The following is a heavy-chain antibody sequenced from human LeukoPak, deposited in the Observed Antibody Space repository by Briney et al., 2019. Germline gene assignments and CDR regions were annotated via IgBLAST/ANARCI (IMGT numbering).Heavy chain of an antibody. J-gene: IGHJ4*02. D-gene: IGHD2-15*01. Sequence: GGSLRLSCAASGFTFSRYELNWVRQAPGKGLEWISYISSSRSTMYYADSVKGRFTISRDDAKRSLYLQMDSLRAEDTAVYYCARATLRRDFDYWGQGTLVTVSS. V-gene: IGHV3-48*03. CDR3: ARATLRRDFDY. CDR1: GFTFSRYE. CDR2: ISSSRSTM.